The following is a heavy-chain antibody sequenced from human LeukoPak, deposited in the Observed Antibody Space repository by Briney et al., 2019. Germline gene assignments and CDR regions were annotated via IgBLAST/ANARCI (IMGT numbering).Heavy chain of an antibody. CDR1: GFIVGNHY. D-gene: IGHD6-13*01. CDR3: AGGSGRSSYFPIFDY. V-gene: IGHV3-53*01. Sequence: GGSLRLSCVASGFIVGNHYMSWVRQAPGKGLEWVSVSYSGGTTYYADSVKGRFTISRDDSKNTLYLQMNSLRAEDTAVYYCAGGSGRSSYFPIFDYWGQGALVTVSS. J-gene: IGHJ4*02. CDR2: SYSGGTT.